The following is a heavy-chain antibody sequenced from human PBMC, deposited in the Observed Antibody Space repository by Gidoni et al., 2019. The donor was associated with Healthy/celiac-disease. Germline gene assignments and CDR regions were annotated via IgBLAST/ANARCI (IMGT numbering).Heavy chain of an antibody. J-gene: IGHJ4*02. CDR3: ARAGGLYCSSTSCYKKGGFDY. D-gene: IGHD2-2*02. Sequence: QVQLVQSGAEVKKPGSSVKVSCQASGGTFSSYAISWGRPAPGQGLEWMGGLIPIFGTAKYAQKFQGRVTITADESTSTAYMELSSLRSEDTAVYYCARAGGLYCSSTSCYKKGGFDYWGQGTLVTVSS. CDR2: LIPIFGTA. V-gene: IGHV1-69*01. CDR1: GGTFSSYA.